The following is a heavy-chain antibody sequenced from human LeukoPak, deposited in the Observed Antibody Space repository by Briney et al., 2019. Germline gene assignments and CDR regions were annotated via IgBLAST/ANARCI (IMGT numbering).Heavy chain of an antibody. CDR2: IDPSDSYT. CDR1: GYSFTSYW. V-gene: IGHV5-10-1*01. CDR3: ARLGSGSFSTQNFDY. J-gene: IGHJ4*02. Sequence: GESLKISCKGSGYSFTSYWIGWVRQMPGKGLEWMGRIDPSDSYTNYSPSFQGHVTISADKSISTAYLQWSSLKASDTAMYYCARLGSGSFSTQNFDYWGQGTLVTVSS. D-gene: IGHD3-10*01.